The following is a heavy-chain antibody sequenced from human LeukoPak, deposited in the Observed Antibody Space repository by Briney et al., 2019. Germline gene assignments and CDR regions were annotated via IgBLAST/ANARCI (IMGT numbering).Heavy chain of an antibody. CDR2: ISWNSGSI. J-gene: IGHJ4*02. CDR3: AKAVRWFGELDLYYFDY. D-gene: IGHD3-10*01. CDR1: GFTFDDYA. V-gene: IGHV3-9*01. Sequence: PGRSLRLSCAASGFTFDDYAMQWVRQAPGKGLEWVSGISWNSGSIGYAGSVKGRFTISRDNAKNSLYLQMNSLRAEDTALYYCAKAVRWFGELDLYYFDYWGQGTLVTVSS.